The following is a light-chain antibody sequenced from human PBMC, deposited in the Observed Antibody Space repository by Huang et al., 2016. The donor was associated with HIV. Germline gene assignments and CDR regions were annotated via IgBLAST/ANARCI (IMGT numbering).Light chain of an antibody. J-gene: IGKJ4*01. V-gene: IGKV1-8*01. Sequence: IQMTQSPSSLSAATGDRVTISCRASQGTSNFVAWFQQKPGKAPQLLIYAASTLQSGGPLLFIGSGSGTDFSRTISNLQSDDVACDCCQQYHTYPRVTFGGGTKVEIK. CDR1: QGTSNF. CDR3: QQYHTYPRVT. CDR2: AAS.